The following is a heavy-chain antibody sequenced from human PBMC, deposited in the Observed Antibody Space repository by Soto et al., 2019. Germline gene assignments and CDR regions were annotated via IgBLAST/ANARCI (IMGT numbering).Heavy chain of an antibody. Sequence: QVQLVESGGGVVQPGRSLRLSCAASGFTFSSYGMHWVRQAPGKGLEWVAVISYDGSNKYYADSVKGRFTISRDNSKNTRYLQMNSLRAEDTAVYYCAKDISKYSSSWVDAFDIWGQGTMVTVSS. CDR3: AKDISKYSSSWVDAFDI. D-gene: IGHD6-13*01. CDR1: GFTFSSYG. CDR2: ISYDGSNK. J-gene: IGHJ3*02. V-gene: IGHV3-30*18.